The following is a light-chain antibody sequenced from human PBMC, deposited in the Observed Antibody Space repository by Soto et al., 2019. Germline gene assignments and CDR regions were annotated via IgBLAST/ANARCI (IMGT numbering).Light chain of an antibody. CDR1: YSDVGGYNY. CDR2: DVS. Sequence: QSVLTQPASVSGSPGQSITISCTGTYSDVGGYNYVSWYQQHPGKAPKLMIYDVSNRPSGVSNRFSGSKSGNTASLTISGLQAEDEADYYCNSYTSSSTPVVFGGGTQLTVL. CDR3: NSYTSSSTPVV. V-gene: IGLV2-14*03. J-gene: IGLJ2*01.